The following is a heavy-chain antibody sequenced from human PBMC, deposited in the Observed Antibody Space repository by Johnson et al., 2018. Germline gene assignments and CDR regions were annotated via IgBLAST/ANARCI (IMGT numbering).Heavy chain of an antibody. CDR1: GFTFSDSI. J-gene: IGHJ6*02. V-gene: IGHV3-53*01. CDR3: ARGAYYDSWRAVPGGLGV. Sequence: EVQLLESGGGLVQPGGSLKLSCAASGFTFSDSIVYWVRQVPGKGLEWVSLISIGGSTYFADSVKGRFTISRDNSKNTVHLQMNSLRAEDTAVYYCARGAYYDSWRAVPGGLGVWGQGTTVTVSS. CDR2: ISIGGST. D-gene: IGHD3-3*01.